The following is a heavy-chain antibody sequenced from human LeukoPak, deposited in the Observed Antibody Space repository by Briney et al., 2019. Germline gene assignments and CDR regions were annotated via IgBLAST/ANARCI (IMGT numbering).Heavy chain of an antibody. V-gene: IGHV4-39*01. CDR3: ARHYGP. Sequence: SETLSLTCTVSGGSISGSSYYWGWIRQPPGKGLEWMGSXYYXXXXXXNPSLKSRVTISVDTSKNQFSLKLNSVTATDTAVYYCARHYGPWGQGTLVTVSS. CDR1: GGSISGSSYY. CDR2: XYYXXXX. J-gene: IGHJ4*02. D-gene: IGHD3-10*01.